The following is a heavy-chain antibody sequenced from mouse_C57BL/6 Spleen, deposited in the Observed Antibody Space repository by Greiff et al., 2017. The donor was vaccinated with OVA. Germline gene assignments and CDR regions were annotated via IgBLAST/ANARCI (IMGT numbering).Heavy chain of an antibody. CDR2: IDPENGDT. CDR3: TYYDYGYAMDY. J-gene: IGHJ4*01. Sequence: EVQLQQSGAELVRPGASVKLSCTASGFNIKDDYMHWVKQRPEQGLEWIGWIDPENGDTEYASKFQGKATITADTSSNTAYLQLSSLTSEDTAVYYCTYYDYGYAMDYWGQGTSVTVSS. V-gene: IGHV14-4*01. CDR1: GFNIKDDY. D-gene: IGHD2-4*01.